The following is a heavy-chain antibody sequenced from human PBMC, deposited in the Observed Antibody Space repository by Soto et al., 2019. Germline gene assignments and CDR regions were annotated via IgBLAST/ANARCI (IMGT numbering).Heavy chain of an antibody. Sequence: GGSLRLSCTASGFTFSSYSMNWVRQAPGKGLEWVSYISSSSSTIHYADSVKGRFTISRDNAKNSLYLQMNSLRDEDTAVYYCARSRSSGYYYDYYYGMDVWGQGTTVTVSS. CDR2: ISSSSSTI. CDR3: ARSRSSGYYYDYYYGMDV. V-gene: IGHV3-48*02. J-gene: IGHJ6*02. CDR1: GFTFSSYS. D-gene: IGHD3-22*01.